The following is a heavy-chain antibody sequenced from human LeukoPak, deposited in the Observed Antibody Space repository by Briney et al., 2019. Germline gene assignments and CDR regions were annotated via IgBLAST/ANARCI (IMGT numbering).Heavy chain of an antibody. CDR3: ARSEYSSGWYWAFDI. J-gene: IGHJ3*02. Sequence: GESLKISCKGSGYSFTSYWISWVRQMPGKGLEWMGRIDPSDSYTNYSPSFQGHVTISADKSISTAHLQWSSPKASDTAMYYCARSEYSSGWYWAFDIWGQGTMVTVSS. CDR1: GYSFTSYW. D-gene: IGHD6-19*01. V-gene: IGHV5-10-1*01. CDR2: IDPSDSYT.